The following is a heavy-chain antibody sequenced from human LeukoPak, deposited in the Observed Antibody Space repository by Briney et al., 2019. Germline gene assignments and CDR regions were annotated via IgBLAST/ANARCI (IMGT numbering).Heavy chain of an antibody. CDR2: ISSSSSYI. CDR1: GFTFSSYS. Sequence: GGSLRLACAASGFTFSSYSMNWVRQAPGKGLEWVSSISSSSSYIYYADSVKGRFTISRDNAKNSLYLQMNSLRAEDTAVYYCARAAYYDILTGPEYFQHWGQGTLVTVSS. CDR3: ARAAYYDILTGPEYFQH. D-gene: IGHD3-9*01. V-gene: IGHV3-21*01. J-gene: IGHJ1*01.